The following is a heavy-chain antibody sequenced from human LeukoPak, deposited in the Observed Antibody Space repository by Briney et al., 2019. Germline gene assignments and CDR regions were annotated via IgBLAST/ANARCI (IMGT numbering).Heavy chain of an antibody. V-gene: IGHV3-30*18. CDR3: AKDSSSSNYYYGLDV. CDR2: ISYDGGKK. Sequence: GGSLRLSCAASGFTFSTYSMNWVRQAPGQGLEWVSSISYDGGKKHYADSVKGRFTISRDNSKNTLSLQLNSLRGDDTGMYFCAKDSSSSNYYYGLDVWGQGATVIVSS. D-gene: IGHD6-13*01. J-gene: IGHJ6*02. CDR1: GFTFSTYS.